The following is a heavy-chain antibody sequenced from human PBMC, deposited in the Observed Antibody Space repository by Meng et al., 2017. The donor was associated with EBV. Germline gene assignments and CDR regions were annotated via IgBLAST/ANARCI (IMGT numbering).Heavy chain of an antibody. V-gene: IGHV3-30*03. CDR1: GFTFSGYG. J-gene: IGHJ5*02. CDR2: LPSDGGNT. Sequence: QVQLVESGGGVVQPGRYLRLSCAASGFTFSGYGMFWVRQAPGKGPEWVAILPSDGGNTYYSDSVKGRFTISRDNSKKTLYLQMNSLRAEDTAVYYCARDLSGRFDPWGQGTLVTVSS. D-gene: IGHD1-26*01. CDR3: ARDLSGRFDP.